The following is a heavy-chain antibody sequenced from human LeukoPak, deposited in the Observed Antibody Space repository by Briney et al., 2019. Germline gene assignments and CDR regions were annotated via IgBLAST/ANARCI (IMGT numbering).Heavy chain of an antibody. CDR2: IKSKTDGGTT. V-gene: IGHV3-15*01. CDR3: TTYDCSSTSCYWGEYYYYMDV. Sequence: GGSLRLSCAASGFTFSDYWMHWVRQAPGKGLEWVGRIKSKTDGGTTDYAAPVKGRFTISRDDSKNTLYLQMNSLKTEDTAVYYCTTYDCSSTSCYWGEYYYYMDVWGKGTTVTVSS. D-gene: IGHD2-2*01. CDR1: GFTFSDYW. J-gene: IGHJ6*03.